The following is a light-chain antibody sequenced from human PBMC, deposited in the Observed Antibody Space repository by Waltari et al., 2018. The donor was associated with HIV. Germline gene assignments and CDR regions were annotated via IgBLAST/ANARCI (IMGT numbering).Light chain of an antibody. CDR3: QQDNHWPLT. CDR2: GAT. CDR1: PSVGGD. J-gene: IGKJ4*01. V-gene: IGKV3-15*01. Sequence: ETVMTQSPDILSVSPGEGPTLSCRANPSVGGDVAWYQQKPGQGPRPLIYGATSRPTGIPARFSASGSGTECILPISSLQSEEFAVYFCQQDNHWPLTFGGGTKVGIK.